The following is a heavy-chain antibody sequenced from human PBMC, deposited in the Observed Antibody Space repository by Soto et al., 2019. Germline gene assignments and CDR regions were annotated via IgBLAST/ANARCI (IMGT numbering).Heavy chain of an antibody. Sequence: EVQLVESGGGLVQPGGSLRLSCAASGFTFSTYWMHWDRQPPGKGLVWVSRIKNDGSNTAYADSVKGRFTISRDNAKSTLYLQMNSLRAEDTPVYFCARDLLIGTTDYGLDVWGQGTTVSVSS. J-gene: IGHJ6*02. V-gene: IGHV3-74*01. D-gene: IGHD1-7*01. CDR1: GFTFSTYW. CDR2: IKNDGSNT. CDR3: ARDLLIGTTDYGLDV.